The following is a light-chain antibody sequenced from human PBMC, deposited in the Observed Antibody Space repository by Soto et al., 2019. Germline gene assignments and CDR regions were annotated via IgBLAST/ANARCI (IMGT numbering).Light chain of an antibody. Sequence: QSVLTQPPSVSGAPGQRVTISCTGSSSNIGAGYDVHWYQQLPGTAPKLLIYGNNNRPSGVPDRFSGSKSGTSASLAITGLQAEDEADYYCQSYDSSLSGWVSGGGTQLTVL. J-gene: IGLJ3*02. CDR1: SSNIGAGYD. CDR2: GNN. V-gene: IGLV1-40*01. CDR3: QSYDSSLSGWV.